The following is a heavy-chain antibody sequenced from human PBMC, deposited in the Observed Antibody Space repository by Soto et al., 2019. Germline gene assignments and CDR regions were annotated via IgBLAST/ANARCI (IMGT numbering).Heavy chain of an antibody. CDR3: AKKSRGIAADIDY. D-gene: IGHD6-13*01. CDR1: GFTFSGDA. J-gene: IGHJ4*02. Sequence: GSLRLSCAASGFTFSGDAMGWFRQAPVKGLEWVSAMSGSGGSTYYADSVKGRFTISRDNSKNTLYLQRNSLRAEDTAVYYCAKKSRGIAADIDYWGQGTLVTVSS. CDR2: MSGSGGST. V-gene: IGHV3-23*01.